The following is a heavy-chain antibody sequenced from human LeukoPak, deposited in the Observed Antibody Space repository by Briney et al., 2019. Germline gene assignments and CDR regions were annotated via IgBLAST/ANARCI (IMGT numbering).Heavy chain of an antibody. Sequence: SETLSLTCNVSGGSTSSYSWTWIRQPPGKGLEWIGYIYYSGSTNYNPSLKNRVTISVDTSKNQFSLNLTSVTAADTAVYYCARQTRANYLDSWGQGTLLTVSS. CDR2: IYYSGST. CDR1: GGSTSSYS. CDR3: ARQTRANYLDS. V-gene: IGHV4-59*01. D-gene: IGHD4-11*01. J-gene: IGHJ4*02.